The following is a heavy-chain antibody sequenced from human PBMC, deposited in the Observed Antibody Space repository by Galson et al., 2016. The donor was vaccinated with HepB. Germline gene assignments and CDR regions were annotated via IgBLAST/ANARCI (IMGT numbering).Heavy chain of an antibody. CDR2: IDPSGGST. CDR3: VGWTTTRGH. CDR1: GYTFTGHY. D-gene: IGHD1-1*01. Sequence: SVKVSCKASGYTFTGHYMHWVRQAPGQGLEWMGIIDPSGGSTKSAQKFQGRLSMTRDTSTSTVYMDLSGLTFEDTAVYYCVGWTTTRGHWGQGTLVTVSS. J-gene: IGHJ4*01. V-gene: IGHV1-46*01.